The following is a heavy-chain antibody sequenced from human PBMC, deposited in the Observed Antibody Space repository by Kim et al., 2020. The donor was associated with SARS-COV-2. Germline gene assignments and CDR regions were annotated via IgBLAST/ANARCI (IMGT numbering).Heavy chain of an antibody. CDR2: ISYDGSNK. V-gene: IGHV3-30*18. Sequence: GGSLRLSCAASGFTFSSYGMHWVRQAPGKGLEWVAVISYDGSNKYYADSVKGRFTISRDNSKNTLYLQMNSLRAEDTAVYYCAKARRPMVRGVITNNWFDPWGQGTLVTVSS. CDR1: GFTFSSYG. CDR3: AKARRPMVRGVITNNWFDP. J-gene: IGHJ5*02. D-gene: IGHD3-10*01.